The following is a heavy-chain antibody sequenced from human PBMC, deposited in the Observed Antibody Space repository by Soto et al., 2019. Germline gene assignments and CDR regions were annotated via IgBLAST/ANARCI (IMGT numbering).Heavy chain of an antibody. CDR1: GFTFSDYA. CDR2: ISGSGGSP. V-gene: IGHV3-23*01. D-gene: IGHD3-9*01. CDR3: AREEFLLYFYGLVVGFFDF. Sequence: PGGSLRLSCGASGFTFSDYAMSWVRQAPGKGLEWVSAISGSGGSPYYADSVKGRFTISRDNSKNPLYLQMNSLRAEDTAVYYCAREEFLLYFYGLVVGFFDFWGRGSLDPVSS. J-gene: IGHJ4*02.